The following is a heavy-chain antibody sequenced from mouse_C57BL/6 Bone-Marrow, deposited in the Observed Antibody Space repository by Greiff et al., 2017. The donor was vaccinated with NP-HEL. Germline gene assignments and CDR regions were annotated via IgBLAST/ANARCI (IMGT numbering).Heavy chain of an antibody. D-gene: IGHD1-1*01. Sequence: QVQLQQPGAELVKPGASVKLSCKASGYTFTSYWMQWVKQRPGQGLEWIGEIDPSGSYTNYNQKFKGKATLTVDTSSSTAYMQLRSLTSEDSAVDYCARGRVRSVAFDYWGQGTTLTVSS. CDR3: ARGRVRSVAFDY. J-gene: IGHJ2*01. V-gene: IGHV1-50*01. CDR1: GYTFTSYW. CDR2: IDPSGSYT.